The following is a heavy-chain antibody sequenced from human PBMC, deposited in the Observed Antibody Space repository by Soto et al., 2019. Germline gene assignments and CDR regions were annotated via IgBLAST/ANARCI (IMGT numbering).Heavy chain of an antibody. CDR2: ISGSGGST. CDR3: AKDRAEWGSYDY. D-gene: IGHD7-27*01. Sequence: EVQMLESGGGLVQPGESLRLSCAASGLTFSSYAMSWVRQAPGKGLKWVATISGSGGSTYYAESVKGRCTISRDNSKNTLYLQMNSLRAEDTAVYYCAKDRAEWGSYDYWCQGILVTVSS. CDR1: GLTFSSYA. J-gene: IGHJ4*02. V-gene: IGHV3-23*01.